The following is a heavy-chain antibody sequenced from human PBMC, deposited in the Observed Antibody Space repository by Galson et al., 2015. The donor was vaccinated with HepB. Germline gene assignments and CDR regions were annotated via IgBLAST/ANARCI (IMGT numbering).Heavy chain of an antibody. D-gene: IGHD3-16*01. CDR3: ARGGFGGNWFDH. Sequence: SVKVSCKASGGTFSSYTISWVRQAPGQGLEWMGRIIPILGIANYAQKFQGRVTITADKSTSTAYMELSSLRSEDTAVYYFARGGFGGNWFDHWGQGTLVTVSS. CDR2: IIPILGIA. J-gene: IGHJ5*02. CDR1: GGTFSSYT. V-gene: IGHV1-69*02.